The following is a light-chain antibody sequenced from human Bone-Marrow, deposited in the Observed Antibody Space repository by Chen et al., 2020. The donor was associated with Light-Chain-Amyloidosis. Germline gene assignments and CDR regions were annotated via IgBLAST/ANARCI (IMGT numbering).Light chain of an antibody. CDR2: EVT. J-gene: IGLJ1*01. CDR3: SSDHATIALV. CDR1: SSDVGGDNH. Sequence: QSALTQPASVSGSPGQSITISCTGTSSDVGGDNHVSWYQQHPDKAPKLMIYEVTNRPSWVASPGYCYKAYNAASLTISGLQVQAAADVSCSSDHATIALVFGRGTRVTVL. V-gene: IGLV2-14*01.